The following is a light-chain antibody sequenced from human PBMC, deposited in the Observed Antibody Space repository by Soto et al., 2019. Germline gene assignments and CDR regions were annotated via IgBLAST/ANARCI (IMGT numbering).Light chain of an antibody. Sequence: DIQLTQSPSSLSASVGDRVTFSCQASQGISNSLTWYQQKPGKAPKLLIYDASSLESGVPSRFSGSASGTYFTFTINGQQAVDISRYYCQQYANHPRMTFGRGARVDIE. V-gene: IGKV1-33*01. CDR1: QGISNS. CDR3: QQYANHPRMT. J-gene: IGKJ3*01. CDR2: DAS.